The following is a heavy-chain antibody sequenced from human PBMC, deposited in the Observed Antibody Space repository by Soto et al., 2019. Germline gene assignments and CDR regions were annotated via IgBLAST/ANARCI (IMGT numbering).Heavy chain of an antibody. J-gene: IGHJ4*02. D-gene: IGHD2-8*02. CDR1: GYSFTGYY. Sequence: HEHLVQSGAEVKRPGASLKVSCKASGYSFTGYYIHXVRQAXGQGLEWMGWINPDSGATNYAQNFQGRVTLTSDTSISTASMDLTSLTSDDTAVYYCARGDYGTGGYPFPYFDYWGQGTLVIVSS. V-gene: IGHV1-2*02. CDR3: ARGDYGTGGYPFPYFDY. CDR2: INPDSGAT.